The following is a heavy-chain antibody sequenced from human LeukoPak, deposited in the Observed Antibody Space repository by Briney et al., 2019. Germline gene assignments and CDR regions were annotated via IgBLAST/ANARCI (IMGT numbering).Heavy chain of an antibody. CDR3: AKWGYYYDSSGYYYVPYFDY. V-gene: IGHV3-23*01. J-gene: IGHJ4*02. D-gene: IGHD3-22*01. Sequence: GGSLRLSCAASGFTFSSYAMSWVRQAPGKGLEWVSAISGSGGSTYYADFVKGRFTISRDNSKNTLYLQMNSLRAEDTAVYYCAKWGYYYDSSGYYYVPYFDYWGQGTLVTVSS. CDR1: GFTFSSYA. CDR2: ISGSGGST.